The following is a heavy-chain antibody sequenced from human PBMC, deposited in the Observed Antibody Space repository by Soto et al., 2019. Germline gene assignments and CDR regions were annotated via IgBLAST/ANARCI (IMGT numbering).Heavy chain of an antibody. CDR2: VYYSGTT. V-gene: IGHV4-61*08. CDR1: GGSIDSGEYY. Sequence: SETLSLNCTVSGGSIDSGEYYGSWIRQPPGKGLEWIGYVYYSGTTNYNPFLKSRVTLSLDKSKNRFSLTLRSVTAADTAMYYCARGSKRGYSYGLDVWGQGTTVTVSS. CDR3: ARGSKRGYSYGLDV. D-gene: IGHD5-18*01. J-gene: IGHJ6*02.